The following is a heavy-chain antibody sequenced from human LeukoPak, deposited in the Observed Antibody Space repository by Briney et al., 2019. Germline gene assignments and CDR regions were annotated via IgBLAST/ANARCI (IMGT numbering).Heavy chain of an antibody. CDR1: GFTFSSYA. CDR2: ISYVGSNK. V-gene: IGHV3-30*01. Sequence: GGSLRLSCAASGFTFSSYAMHWVRQAQGKGLEWVGVISYVGSNKYYADSVKGRFTISRDNSKNTLYLQMNSLRAEDTAVYYCARAQALYSGSYYEYFDYWGQGTLVTVSS. CDR3: ARAQALYSGSYYEYFDY. J-gene: IGHJ4*02. D-gene: IGHD1-26*01.